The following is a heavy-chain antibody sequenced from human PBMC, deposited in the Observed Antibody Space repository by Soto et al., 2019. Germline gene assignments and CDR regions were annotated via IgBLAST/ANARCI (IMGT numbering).Heavy chain of an antibody. CDR1: GFIFSQYV. D-gene: IGHD3-3*01. CDR3: AREGLGPYDFASGYYVH. Sequence: QVQLVESGGGVVQPGRSLRLSCTASGFIFSQYVMHWVRQAPGKGLEWVAIISYDATNQYYADSVRGRFTISRDNSNNTVYLQMISLSAEEAPVYYCAREGLGPYDFASGYYVHWGQRTLVTVSS. V-gene: IGHV3-30-3*01. CDR2: ISYDATNQ. J-gene: IGHJ4*02.